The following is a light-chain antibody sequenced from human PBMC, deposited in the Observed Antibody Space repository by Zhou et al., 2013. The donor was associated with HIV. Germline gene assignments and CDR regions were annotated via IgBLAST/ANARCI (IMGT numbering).Light chain of an antibody. V-gene: IGKV3D-20*02. J-gene: IGKJ1*01. Sequence: EIVLTQSPGTLSLSPGERATLSCRASQSVSSNYLAWYQQKPGQAPRLLIYDSSTRATGIPARFSGGGSETDFTLIISSLESEDFAVYYCQERSGWPRSFGPGTKVEIK. CDR2: DSS. CDR3: QERSGWPRS. CDR1: QSVSSNY.